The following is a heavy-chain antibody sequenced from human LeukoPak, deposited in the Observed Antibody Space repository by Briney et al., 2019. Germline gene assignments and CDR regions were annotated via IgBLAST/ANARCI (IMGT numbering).Heavy chain of an antibody. V-gene: IGHV4-59*01. CDR1: GGSISSYY. CDR2: IYYSGST. D-gene: IGHD2-21*02. Sequence: SETLSLTCTVSGGSISSYYWSWIRQPPGKGLEWIGYIYYSGSTNYNPSLRSRVTISVDTSKNQFSLKLSSVTAADTAVYYCARGTARAGWFDPWGQGTLVTVSS. CDR3: ARGTARAGWFDP. J-gene: IGHJ5*02.